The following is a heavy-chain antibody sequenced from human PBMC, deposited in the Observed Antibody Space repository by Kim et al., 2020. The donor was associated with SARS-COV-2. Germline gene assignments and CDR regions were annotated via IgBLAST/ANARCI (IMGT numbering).Heavy chain of an antibody. Sequence: GGSLRLSCAASGFTLSTTSMSWVRQAPGKGLEWVSTVGAAGHTYYVDSVKGRFTISRDNSKNMAFLQMNGLRADDTAIYFCAKGGGNWFDPWGQGTLVTV. J-gene: IGHJ5*02. CDR3: AKGGGNWFDP. CDR1: GFTLSTTS. V-gene: IGHV3-23*01. CDR2: VGAAGHT.